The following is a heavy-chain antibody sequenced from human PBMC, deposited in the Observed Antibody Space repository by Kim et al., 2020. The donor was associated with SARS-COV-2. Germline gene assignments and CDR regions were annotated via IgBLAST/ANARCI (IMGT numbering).Heavy chain of an antibody. D-gene: IGHD3-10*01. CDR2: IYYSGST. Sequence: SETLSLTCTVSGGSISSGGYYWSWIRQHPGKGLEWIGYIYYSGSTYSNPSLKSRVTISVDTSKNQFSLKLSSVTAAATAVYYCARVGSGKWFGELLHIDYWGQGTLVTVSS. CDR3: ARVGSGKWFGELLHIDY. V-gene: IGHV4-31*03. J-gene: IGHJ4*02. CDR1: GGSISSGGYY.